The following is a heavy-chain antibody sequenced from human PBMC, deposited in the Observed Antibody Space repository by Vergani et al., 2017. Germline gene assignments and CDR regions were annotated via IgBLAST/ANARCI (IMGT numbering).Heavy chain of an antibody. J-gene: IGHJ4*02. D-gene: IGHD6-6*01. CDR2: IYTSGST. Sequence: QLQLQESGPGLVKPSETLSLTCTVSGGSISSSSYYWGWIRQPPGKGLEWIGYIYTSGSTNYNPSLKSRVTISVDTSKNQFSLKLSSVTAADTAVYYCARRRDTSSSYYFDYWGQGTLVTVSS. CDR1: GGSISSSSYY. CDR3: ARRRDTSSSYYFDY. V-gene: IGHV4-61*05.